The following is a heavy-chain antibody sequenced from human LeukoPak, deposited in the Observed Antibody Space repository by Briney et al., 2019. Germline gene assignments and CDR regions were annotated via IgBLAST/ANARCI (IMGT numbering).Heavy chain of an antibody. V-gene: IGHV1-18*01. Sequence: ASVKVSCKASGYTFTSYGISWVRQAPGQGLEWMGWISGYNGNTKYAHKVQGRVTMTTDTSTGTAYMELRSLRSDDTAVYYCARAYSYGSDYYYGMDVRGQGTTVTVSS. J-gene: IGHJ6*02. D-gene: IGHD5-18*01. CDR3: ARAYSYGSDYYYGMDV. CDR2: ISGYNGNT. CDR1: GYTFTSYG.